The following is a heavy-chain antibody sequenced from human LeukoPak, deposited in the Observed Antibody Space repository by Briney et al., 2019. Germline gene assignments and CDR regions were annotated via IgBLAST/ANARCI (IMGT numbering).Heavy chain of an antibody. CDR2: ISSSGSTI. Sequence: GGSLRLSCAASGFTFSDYYMSWIRQAPGKGLEWVSYISSSGSTIYYADSVKGRFTISRYNAKNSLYLQMNSLRAEDTAIYYCAKESPYSSPRNYYFDYWGQGTLVTVSS. CDR3: AKESPYSSPRNYYFDY. V-gene: IGHV3-11*01. CDR1: GFTFSDYY. D-gene: IGHD5-18*01. J-gene: IGHJ4*02.